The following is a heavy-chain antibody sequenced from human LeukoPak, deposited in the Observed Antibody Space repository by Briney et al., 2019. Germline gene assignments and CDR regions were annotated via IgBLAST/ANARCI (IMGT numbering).Heavy chain of an antibody. CDR2: ISWNSGSI. D-gene: IGHD1-26*01. Sequence: PGGSLRLSCAASVYTFHDYAMHCVRHAPGKGLEWGSGISWNSGSIVYADSVKGRFTISRDNAKNSLYLQMNSLRAEDTALYYCAKDIGSRWELPTGFDYWGQGTLVTVSS. CDR3: AKDIGSRWELPTGFDY. V-gene: IGHV3-9*01. CDR1: VYTFHDYA. J-gene: IGHJ4*02.